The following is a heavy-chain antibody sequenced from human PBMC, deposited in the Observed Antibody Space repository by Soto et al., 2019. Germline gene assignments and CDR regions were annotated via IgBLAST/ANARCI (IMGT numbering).Heavy chain of an antibody. J-gene: IGHJ4*02. CDR1: GGSFSGYY. D-gene: IGHD1-26*01. CDR2: INHSGST. CDR3: ARATAQSGSYNYFDY. Sequence: QVQLQQWGAGLLKPSETLSLTCAVYGGSFSGYYWSWIRQPPGKGLEWIGEINHSGSTNYNPSLKSRVTISVDTSKNQFSLKLSSVTAADTAVYYCARATAQSGSYNYFDYWGQGTLVTVSS. V-gene: IGHV4-34*01.